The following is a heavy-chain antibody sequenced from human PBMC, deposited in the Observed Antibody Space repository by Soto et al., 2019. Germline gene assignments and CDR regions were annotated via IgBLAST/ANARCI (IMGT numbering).Heavy chain of an antibody. J-gene: IGHJ6*02. D-gene: IGHD1-1*01. CDR1: GYSFTSYW. CDR2: IDPSDSYI. Sequence: GESLKISCKGSGYSFTSYWISWVRQMPGKGLEWMGSIDPSDSYINYSPSFQGHVTISADKSISTAYLKLSSVTAADTAVYYCARDRSRGIGTPWPYYNGMDAWGQGTTVTVSS. V-gene: IGHV5-10-1*01. CDR3: ARDRSRGIGTPWPYYNGMDA.